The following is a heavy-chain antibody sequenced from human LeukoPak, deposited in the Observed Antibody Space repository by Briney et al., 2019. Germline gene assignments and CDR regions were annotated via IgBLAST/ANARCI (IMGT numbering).Heavy chain of an antibody. CDR2: IYSGGST. V-gene: IGHV3-66*01. Sequence: GGSLRLSCAASGFTVSSNYMSWVRQAPGKGLEWVSVIYSGGSTYYADSVKGRFTISRDNSKNTLYLQMNSLRAEDTAVYYCARGAYAGALRYFDWRYYFDYWGQGTLVTVSS. J-gene: IGHJ4*02. D-gene: IGHD3-9*01. CDR1: GFTVSSNY. CDR3: ARGAYAGALRYFDWRYYFDY.